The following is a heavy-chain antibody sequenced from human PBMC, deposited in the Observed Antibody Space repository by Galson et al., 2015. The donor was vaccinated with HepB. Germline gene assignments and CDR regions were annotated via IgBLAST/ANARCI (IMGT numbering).Heavy chain of an antibody. D-gene: IGHD2-15*01. CDR2: ISYDGGNK. CDR1: GFTFSTLG. V-gene: IGHV3-30*18. J-gene: IGHJ6*02. Sequence: SLRLSCAASGFTFSTLGMHWVRQAPGKGLEWVAVISYDGGNKYYADSVKGRFTISRDNSKNTLYLQMNSLRAEDTAVYYCAKDFGSACSAGTCYYYYGMDVWGQGTTVTVSS. CDR3: AKDFGSACSAGTCYYYYGMDV.